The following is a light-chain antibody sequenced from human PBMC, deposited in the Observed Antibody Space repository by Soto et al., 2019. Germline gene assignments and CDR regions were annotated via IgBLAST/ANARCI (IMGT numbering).Light chain of an antibody. J-gene: IGKJ5*01. Sequence: VLTQSPATLSLSPGERATLSCRASQSIHTSLAWYQQKSGKPPRLVIYDSTLRANGVPDRFGGSRSGTEFTLTINSLEPEDFAVYYCQQRSNLIPFGQGTRLEI. CDR3: QQRSNLIP. CDR2: DST. V-gene: IGKV3-11*01. CDR1: QSIHTS.